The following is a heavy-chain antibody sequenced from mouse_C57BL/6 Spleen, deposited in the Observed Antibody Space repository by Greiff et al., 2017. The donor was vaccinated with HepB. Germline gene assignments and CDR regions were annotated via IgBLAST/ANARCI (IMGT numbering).Heavy chain of an antibody. Sequence: VQLQQSGAELVRPGASVTLSCKASGYTFTDYEMHWVKQTPVHGLEWIGAIDPETGGTAYNQKFKGKAILTADKSSSTAYMELRSLTSEDSAVYYCTLTVVAHWYFDVWGTGTTVTVSS. CDR2: IDPETGGT. J-gene: IGHJ1*03. CDR1: GYTFTDYE. CDR3: TLTVVAHWYFDV. D-gene: IGHD1-1*01. V-gene: IGHV1-15*01.